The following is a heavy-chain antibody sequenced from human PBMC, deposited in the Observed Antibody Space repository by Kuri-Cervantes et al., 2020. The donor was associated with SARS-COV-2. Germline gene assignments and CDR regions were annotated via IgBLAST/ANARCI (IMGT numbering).Heavy chain of an antibody. CDR3: ARDTRRRSGNLPFDY. CDR1: GFTFDDYA. V-gene: IGHV3-20*04. D-gene: IGHD3-3*01. Sequence: GESLKICCAASGFTFDDYAMHWVRQAPGKGLEWVSGINWNGGSTGYADSVKGRFTISRDNAKNSLYLQMNSLRAEDTALYYCARDTRRRSGNLPFDYWGQGTLVTVSS. J-gene: IGHJ4*02. CDR2: INWNGGST.